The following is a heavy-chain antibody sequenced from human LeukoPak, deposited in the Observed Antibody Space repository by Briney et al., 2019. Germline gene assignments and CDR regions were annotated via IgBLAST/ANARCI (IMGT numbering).Heavy chain of an antibody. Sequence: GASVKVSCKASGYTFTSYAMHWVRQAPGQRLEWMGWINAGNGNTKYSQKFQGRVTITRDTSASTAYMELSSLRSEDTAVYYCARGVHSSSWKDSYYYYGMDVWGQGTTVTVSS. V-gene: IGHV1-3*01. CDR3: ARGVHSSSWKDSYYYYGMDV. D-gene: IGHD6-13*01. CDR1: GYTFTSYA. CDR2: INAGNGNT. J-gene: IGHJ6*02.